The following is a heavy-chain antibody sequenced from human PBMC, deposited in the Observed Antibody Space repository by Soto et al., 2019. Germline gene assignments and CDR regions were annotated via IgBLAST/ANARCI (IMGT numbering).Heavy chain of an antibody. CDR2: ISGSGGST. J-gene: IGHJ3*02. CDR3: AKDQVSVAGADDAFDI. Sequence: GGSLRLSCAASGFTFSSYAMSWVRQAPGKGLEWVSAISGSGGSTYYADSVKGRFTISRDNSKNTLYLQMNSLRAEDTAVYYCAKDQVSVAGADDAFDIWGQGTMVTVSS. D-gene: IGHD6-19*01. CDR1: GFTFSSYA. V-gene: IGHV3-23*01.